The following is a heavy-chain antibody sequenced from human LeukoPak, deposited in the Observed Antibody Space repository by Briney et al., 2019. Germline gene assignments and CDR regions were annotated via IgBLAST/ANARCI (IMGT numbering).Heavy chain of an antibody. CDR2: VNHSGST. J-gene: IGHJ5*02. CDR3: ARDYVSGSFGP. Sequence: SETLSLTCAVYGGSFSGYSWNWIRQPPGKGLEWIGEVNHSGSTNYNPSLKSRVSVSIDTSKKQFSLKLNSVTAADTAVYYCARDYVSGSFGPWGQGTLVTVSS. V-gene: IGHV4-34*01. CDR1: GGSFSGYS. D-gene: IGHD3-10*01.